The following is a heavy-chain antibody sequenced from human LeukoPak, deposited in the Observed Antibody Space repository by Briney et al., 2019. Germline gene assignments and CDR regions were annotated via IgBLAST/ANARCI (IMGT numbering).Heavy chain of an antibody. Sequence: ASVKVSCKASGGTFSSYAIRWVRQAPGQGLEWMGGIIPIFGTANYAQKFQGRVTITADESTSTAYIELSSLRSEDTAVYYCARAMRSYYDSSGYYPPYYYYYGMDVWGQGTTVTVSS. CDR2: IIPIFGTA. V-gene: IGHV1-69*13. CDR1: GGTFSSYA. D-gene: IGHD3-22*01. J-gene: IGHJ6*02. CDR3: ARAMRSYYDSSGYYPPYYYYYGMDV.